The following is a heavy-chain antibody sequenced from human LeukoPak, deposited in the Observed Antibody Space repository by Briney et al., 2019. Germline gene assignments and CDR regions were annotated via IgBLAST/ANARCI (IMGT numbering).Heavy chain of an antibody. V-gene: IGHV4-31*03. Sequence: SETLSLTCTVSGGSISSGGYYWSWIRQHPGKGLEWIGYIYYSGSTYYNPSLKSRVTISVDTSKNQFSLKLSSVTAADTAVYYCARDREVVVAANPGTYYYYGMDVWGQGTTVTVSS. CDR3: ARDREVVVAANPGTYYYYGMDV. J-gene: IGHJ6*02. CDR1: GGSISSGGYY. CDR2: IYYSGST. D-gene: IGHD2-15*01.